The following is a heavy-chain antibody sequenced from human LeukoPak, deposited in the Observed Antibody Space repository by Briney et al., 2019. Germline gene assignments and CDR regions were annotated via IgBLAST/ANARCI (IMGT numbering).Heavy chain of an antibody. V-gene: IGHV1-46*01. J-gene: IGHJ4*02. CDR2: INPSGGST. CDR1: GYTFTSYY. D-gene: IGHD3-22*01. Sequence: ASVKVSCKASGYTFTSYYMHWVRQAPGQGLEWMGIINPSGGSTSYAQKFQGRVTMTRDMSTSTVYMELSSLRSEDTAVYYCAVGELKPYYYDSSGYREDYWGQGTLVTVSS. CDR3: AVGELKPYYYDSSGYREDY.